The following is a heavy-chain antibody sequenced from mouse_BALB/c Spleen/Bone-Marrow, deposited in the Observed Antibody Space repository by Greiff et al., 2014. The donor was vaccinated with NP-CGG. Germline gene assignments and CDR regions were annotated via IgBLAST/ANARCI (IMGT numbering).Heavy chain of an antibody. CDR2: ISYSGST. Sequence: EVQLQQSGPGLVKPSQPLSLTCTVTGYSITSDYAWNWIRQFPGNKLEWMGYISYSGSTSYNPSLKSRISITRDTSKNQFFLQLNSVTNEDTATYYCARYDYDGVDYWGQGTTLTVSS. J-gene: IGHJ2*01. CDR3: ARYDYDGVDY. CDR1: GYSITSDYA. V-gene: IGHV3-2*02. D-gene: IGHD2-4*01.